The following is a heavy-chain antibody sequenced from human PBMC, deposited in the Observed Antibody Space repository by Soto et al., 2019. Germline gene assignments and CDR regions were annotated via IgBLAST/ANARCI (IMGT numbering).Heavy chain of an antibody. CDR1: GFTFSNAW. Sequence: GGSLRLSCAASGFTFSNAWMSWVRQAPGKGLEWVGRIKSKTDGGTTDYAAPVKGRFTISRDDSKNTLYLQMNSLKTEDTAVYYCARAPYDYGDSLTIYYFDYWGQGTLVTVSS. CDR3: ARAPYDYGDSLTIYYFDY. D-gene: IGHD4-17*01. V-gene: IGHV3-15*01. J-gene: IGHJ4*02. CDR2: IKSKTDGGTT.